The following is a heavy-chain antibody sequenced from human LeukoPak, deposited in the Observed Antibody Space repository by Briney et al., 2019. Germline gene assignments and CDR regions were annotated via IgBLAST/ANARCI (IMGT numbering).Heavy chain of an antibody. J-gene: IGHJ4*02. Sequence: GGSLRLSCAASGFTFSSYAMHWVRQAPGKGLEWVSAISGSGGSTYYADSVKGRFTISRDNSKNTLYLQMNSLRAEDTAVYYCATELAVAGMYFDYWGQGTLVTVSS. CDR3: ATELAVAGMYFDY. V-gene: IGHV3-23*01. D-gene: IGHD6-19*01. CDR2: ISGSGGST. CDR1: GFTFSSYA.